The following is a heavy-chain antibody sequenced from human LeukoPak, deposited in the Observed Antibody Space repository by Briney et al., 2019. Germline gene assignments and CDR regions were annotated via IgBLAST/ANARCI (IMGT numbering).Heavy chain of an antibody. J-gene: IGHJ3*02. D-gene: IGHD3-10*01. CDR1: GGTFSSYA. Sequence: SVKVSCKASGGTFSSYAISWVRQAPGQGLEWMGGIIPIFGTANYAQKFQGRVTITADESTSTAYMELRSLRSDDTAVYYCARGPYGSGSYYAFDIWGQGIMVTVSS. CDR3: ARGPYGSGSYYAFDI. V-gene: IGHV1-69*01. CDR2: IIPIFGTA.